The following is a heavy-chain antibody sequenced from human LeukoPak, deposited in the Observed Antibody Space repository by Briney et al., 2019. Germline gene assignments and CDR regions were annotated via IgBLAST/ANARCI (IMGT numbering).Heavy chain of an antibody. CDR1: GGSFSGYC. V-gene: IGHV4-34*01. CDR2: INHSGST. D-gene: IGHD2-15*01. J-gene: IGHJ5*02. CDR3: ARAGPPGLSLNLGYCSGGSCYSFSRWFVP. Sequence: SETLSLTCAVYGGSFSGYCWSWIGHPPGKGLEWVGEINHSGSTNYNPSLKSRVTVSVDTSKNQFSLKLSSVTAADTAVYYCARAGPPGLSLNLGYCSGGSCYSFSRWFVPWGQGTLVTVSS.